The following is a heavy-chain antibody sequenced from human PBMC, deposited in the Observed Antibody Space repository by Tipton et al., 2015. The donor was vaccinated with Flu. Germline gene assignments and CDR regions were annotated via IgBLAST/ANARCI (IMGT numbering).Heavy chain of an antibody. CDR2: IYHSGTT. V-gene: IGHV4-38-2*01. D-gene: IGHD3-10*02. CDR1: GYSIRSTYY. CDR3: ARHTGDSVRGVIDY. Sequence: TLSLTCSVSGYSIRSTYYWGWVRRPPGKGLEWIGTIYHSGTTYYNPSLKSRLTIPVDTSKNQFSLKLSPVTAADTAVYYCARHTGDSVRGVIDYWGQGALVTVTS. J-gene: IGHJ4*02.